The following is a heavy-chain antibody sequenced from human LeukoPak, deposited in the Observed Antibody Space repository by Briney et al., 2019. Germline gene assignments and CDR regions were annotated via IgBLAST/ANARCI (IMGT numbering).Heavy chain of an antibody. D-gene: IGHD3-10*01. CDR2: IYTSGST. Sequence: PSETLSLTCTVSGGSISSGSYYWSWIRQPAGKGLEWIGRIYTSGSTNYNPSLKSRVTISVDTSKNQFSLKLSSVTAADTAVYYCARGGDYYGSGSYYFDYWGQGTLVTVSS. J-gene: IGHJ4*02. V-gene: IGHV4-61*02. CDR3: ARGGDYYGSGSYYFDY. CDR1: GGSISSGSYY.